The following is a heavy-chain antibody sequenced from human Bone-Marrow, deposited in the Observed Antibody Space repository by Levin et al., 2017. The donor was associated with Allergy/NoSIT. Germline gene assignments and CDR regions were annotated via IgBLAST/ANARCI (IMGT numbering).Heavy chain of an antibody. D-gene: IGHD2-2*01. Sequence: HGESLKISCAASGFTFTDYGMSWVRQAPGKGLEWVSSINWNGGTTGYADSVKGRFTISRDDANYTLYLQLNSLRAEDTALYYCARETLPFSPSSYFGLDVWGQGTTVTVSS. CDR3: ARETLPFSPSSYFGLDV. CDR1: GFTFTDYG. V-gene: IGHV3-20*04. J-gene: IGHJ6*02. CDR2: INWNGGTT.